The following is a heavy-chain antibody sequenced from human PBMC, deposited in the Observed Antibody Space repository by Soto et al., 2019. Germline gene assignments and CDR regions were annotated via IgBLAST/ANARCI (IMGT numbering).Heavy chain of an antibody. D-gene: IGHD6-19*01. Sequence: EVQLVESGGGLVQPGGSLRLSCAASGFTFSTYDFHWVRQATGKGLEWVSAIGVGGDTYYAASVKGRFTISRENAKNSFYLQINCLRAGDTAVYYCAREIWDSHSSGWSLDYWGRGALVTVSS. CDR3: AREIWDSHSSGWSLDY. CDR1: GFTFSTYD. V-gene: IGHV3-13*01. CDR2: IGVGGDT. J-gene: IGHJ4*02.